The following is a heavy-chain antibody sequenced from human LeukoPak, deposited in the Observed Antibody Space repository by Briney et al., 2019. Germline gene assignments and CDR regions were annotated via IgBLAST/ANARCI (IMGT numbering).Heavy chain of an antibody. CDR2: ISSSSSYI. V-gene: IGHV3-21*01. Sequence: GGSLILSCAASGFTFSRYSMNWVRQAPGKGLEWVSSISSSSSYIYYADSVKGRFTIPRDNAKNSLYLQMNSLRAEDTAVYYCARGSYSSSWYADYWGQGTLVTVSS. CDR3: ARGSYSSSWYADY. J-gene: IGHJ4*02. D-gene: IGHD6-13*01. CDR1: GFTFSRYS.